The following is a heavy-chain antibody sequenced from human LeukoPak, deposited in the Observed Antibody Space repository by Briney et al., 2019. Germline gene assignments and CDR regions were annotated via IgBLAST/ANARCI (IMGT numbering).Heavy chain of an antibody. D-gene: IGHD6-13*01. CDR2: INHSGST. CDR3: ARAASSCRRYSSSWYRYYFDY. J-gene: IGHJ4*02. V-gene: IGHV4-34*01. CDR1: GGSFSGYY. Sequence: SETLSLTCAVYGGSFSGYYWSWNRQPPGKGREGIGEINHSGSTNYNPSLKSRVTISLDTSKNQFSLKLSSVTAADTAVYYCARAASSCRRYSSSWYRYYFDYWGQGTLVTVSS.